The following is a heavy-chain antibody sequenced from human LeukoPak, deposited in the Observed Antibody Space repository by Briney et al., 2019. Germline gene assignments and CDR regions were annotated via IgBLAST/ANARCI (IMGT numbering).Heavy chain of an antibody. Sequence: SETLSLTCTVSGGSISSSSYYWGWIRQPPGKGLEWIGSIYYSGSTYYNPSLKSRVTISVDRSKNQFSLKLSSVTAADTAVYYCARVGVIAIVFDYWGQGTLVTVSS. D-gene: IGHD2-21*01. CDR3: ARVGVIAIVFDY. CDR2: IYYSGST. V-gene: IGHV4-39*07. CDR1: GGSISSSSYY. J-gene: IGHJ4*02.